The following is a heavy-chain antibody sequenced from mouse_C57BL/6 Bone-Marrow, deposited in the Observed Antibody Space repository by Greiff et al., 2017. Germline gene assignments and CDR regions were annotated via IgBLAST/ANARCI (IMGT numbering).Heavy chain of an antibody. D-gene: IGHD1-1*01. CDR1: GYTFTDYE. CDR2: IDPETGGT. V-gene: IGHV1-15*01. CDR3: TRPTVVAHYYAMDY. J-gene: IGHJ4*01. Sequence: VQLQQSGAELVRPGASVTLSCKASGYTFTDYEMHWVKQTPVHGLEWIGAIDPETGGTAYNQKFKGKAILTADKSSITAYMELRSLTSEDSAVYYCTRPTVVAHYYAMDYWGQGTSVTVSS.